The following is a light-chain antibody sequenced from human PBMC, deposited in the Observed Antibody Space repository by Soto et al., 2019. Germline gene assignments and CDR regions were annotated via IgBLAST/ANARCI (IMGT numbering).Light chain of an antibody. V-gene: IGKV3-20*01. CDR1: QSVSSSY. CDR2: GAS. J-gene: IGKJ1*01. CDR3: QQYASSRT. Sequence: EIVFTQSPGTLSLSPGERATLSCRASQSVSSSYVAWYQQKPGQAPRLLIYGASSRATGIPDRFSGSGFGTEFTLTISRLEPEDFAVYYCQQYASSRTFGQGTRWIS.